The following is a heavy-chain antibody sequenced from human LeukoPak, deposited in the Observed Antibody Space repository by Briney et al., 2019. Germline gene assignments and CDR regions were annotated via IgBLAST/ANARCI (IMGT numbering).Heavy chain of an antibody. CDR2: IYTSGST. Sequence: SETLSLTCTVSGGSISSGSYYWSWIRQPAGKGLEWIGRIYTSGSTNYNPSLKSRVTISVDTSKNQFSLKVTSMTAADTAVYYCARGAMIGGIAYSPGEWGRGTLVTVSS. D-gene: IGHD3-10*01. CDR3: ARGAMIGGIAYSPGE. V-gene: IGHV4-61*02. CDR1: GGSISSGSYY. J-gene: IGHJ4*02.